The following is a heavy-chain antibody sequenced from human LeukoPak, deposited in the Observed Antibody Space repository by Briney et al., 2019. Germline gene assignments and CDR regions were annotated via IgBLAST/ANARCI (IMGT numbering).Heavy chain of an antibody. V-gene: IGHV4-59*12. CDR3: ARDYGDALDY. D-gene: IGHD4-17*01. CDR1: GGSISSYY. J-gene: IGHJ4*02. CDR2: IYYSGTT. Sequence: SETLSLTCTVSGGSISSYYWSWIRQPPGKGLEWIGCIYYSGTTNYNPSLKSRVTISVDTSKNQFSLKLSSVTAADTAVYYCARDYGDALDYWGQGTLVTVSS.